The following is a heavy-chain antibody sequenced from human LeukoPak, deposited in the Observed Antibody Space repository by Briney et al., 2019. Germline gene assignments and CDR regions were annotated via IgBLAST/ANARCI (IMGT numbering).Heavy chain of an antibody. CDR1: GFTFSSYA. CDR2: ISASGGST. CDR3: ANEGRTYYDFWSGYFTPSGCFDY. D-gene: IGHD3-3*01. V-gene: IGHV3-23*01. J-gene: IGHJ4*02. Sequence: PGGSLRLSCAASGFTFSSYAMSWVRQAPGKGLEWVSAISASGGSTYYADSVKGRFTISRDNSKNTLYLQMNSLRAEDTAVYYCANEGRTYYDFWSGYFTPSGCFDYWGQGTLVTVSS.